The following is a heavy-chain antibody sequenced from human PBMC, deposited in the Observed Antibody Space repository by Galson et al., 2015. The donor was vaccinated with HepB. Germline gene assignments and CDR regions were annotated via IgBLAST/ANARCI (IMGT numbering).Heavy chain of an antibody. CDR3: ARDDAVGGGYLDC. J-gene: IGHJ4*02. D-gene: IGHD1-26*01. Sequence: SLRLSCAASGFTFSSYAMSWVRQVPGKGLEWVSRGDGGGGGTSYPDSVRGRFTVSRDNSKNTLYLQMNSLRAEDTAIYYCARDDAVGGGYLDCWGQGTLVSVSS. CDR2: GDGGGGGT. CDR1: GFTFSSYA. V-gene: IGHV3-23*01.